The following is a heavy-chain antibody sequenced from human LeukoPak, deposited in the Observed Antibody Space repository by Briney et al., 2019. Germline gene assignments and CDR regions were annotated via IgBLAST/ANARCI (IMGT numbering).Heavy chain of an antibody. CDR3: ARQGSSGLWHYYYMDV. J-gene: IGHJ6*03. CDR1: GGSISSSSYY. Sequence: SETLSLTCTVSGGSISSSSYYWGWIRQPPRKGLEWIGSIYYSGSTYYNPSLKSRVTISVDTSKNQFSLKLSSVTAADTAVYYCARQGSSGLWHYYYMDVWGKGTTVTVSS. D-gene: IGHD6-19*01. CDR2: IYYSGST. V-gene: IGHV4-39*01.